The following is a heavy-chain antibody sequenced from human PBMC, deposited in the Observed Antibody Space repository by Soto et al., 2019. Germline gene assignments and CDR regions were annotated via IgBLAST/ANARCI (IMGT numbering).Heavy chain of an antibody. Sequence: QVQLVDSGGGVVQPGRSLRLSCAAPGFTFYEYGMHWVRQAPGKGLEWVAVIWYDGSNKYYADSVKGRFTISRDNSKDTLPLQVNSPSFADTAVYYCARWGCTGSNSNSNQRSFDLWGRGTLVTVSS. J-gene: IGHJ4*02. CDR2: IWYDGSNK. CDR1: GFTFYEYG. D-gene: IGHD2-15*01. CDR3: ARWGCTGSNSNSNQRSFDL. V-gene: IGHV3-33*01.